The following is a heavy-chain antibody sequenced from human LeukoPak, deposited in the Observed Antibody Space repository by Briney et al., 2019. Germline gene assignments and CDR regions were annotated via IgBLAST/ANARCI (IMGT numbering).Heavy chain of an antibody. J-gene: IGHJ6*02. V-gene: IGHV3-21*01. CDR1: GFTFSSYS. D-gene: IGHD1-1*01. Sequence: GGSLRLSCAASGFTFSSYSMNWVRQAPGKGLEWVALISSSSSYIYYADSVKGRFTISRGNARNSLYLQMNSLRAEDTAVYYCARDGGQLERLGMDVWGQGTTVTVSS. CDR2: ISSSSSYI. CDR3: ARDGGQLERLGMDV.